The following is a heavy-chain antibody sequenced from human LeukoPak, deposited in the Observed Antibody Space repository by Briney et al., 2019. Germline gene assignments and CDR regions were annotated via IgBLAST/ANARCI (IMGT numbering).Heavy chain of an antibody. CDR2: VSSNVYST. Sequence: PGGSLRLSCSASGFTFSTYAMHWVRQAPGKGLEYVSSVSSNVYSTHYADSVKGRFAISRDNSKNTLYLQMSSLRTEDTAVYYCVKVSKSSGWYVPPNFDYWGQGTLVTVSS. V-gene: IGHV3-64D*09. CDR3: VKVSKSSGWYVPPNFDY. D-gene: IGHD6-19*01. J-gene: IGHJ4*02. CDR1: GFTFSTYA.